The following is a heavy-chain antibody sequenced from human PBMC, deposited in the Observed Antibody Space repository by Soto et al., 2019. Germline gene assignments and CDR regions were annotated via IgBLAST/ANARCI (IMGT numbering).Heavy chain of an antibody. Sequence: GGSLRLSCTASGFTFGEYAMRWFRQAPGKGLEWVGFIRSKAYGGTTEYAASVKGRFTISRDDSKSIAYLQMNSLKTEDTAVYYCTRGEDIVVVPAASDAFDIWGQGTMVTVSS. CDR1: GFTFGEYA. CDR2: IRSKAYGGTT. D-gene: IGHD2-2*01. CDR3: TRGEDIVVVPAASDAFDI. J-gene: IGHJ3*02. V-gene: IGHV3-49*03.